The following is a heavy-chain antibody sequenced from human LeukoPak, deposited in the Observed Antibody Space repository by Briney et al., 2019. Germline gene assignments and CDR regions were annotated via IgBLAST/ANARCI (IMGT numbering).Heavy chain of an antibody. CDR3: ARLGLATVARTDAFDI. CDR2: ISSSSSTI. CDR1: GFTFSSYS. Sequence: PGGSLRLSCAASGFTFSSYSMNWVRQAPGKGLEWVSYISSSSSTIYYADSVKGRFTISRDNAKNSLYLQMNSLKASDTAMYYCARLGLATVARTDAFDIWGQGTMVTVSS. J-gene: IGHJ3*02. D-gene: IGHD4-23*01. V-gene: IGHV3-48*01.